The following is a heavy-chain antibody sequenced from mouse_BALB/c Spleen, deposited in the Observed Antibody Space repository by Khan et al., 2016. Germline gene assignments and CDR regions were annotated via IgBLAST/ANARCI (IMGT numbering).Heavy chain of an antibody. V-gene: IGHV4-1*02. D-gene: IGHD1-1*01. J-gene: IGHJ2*01. CDR3: AREYNGSEDD. CDR2: INPDSSTI. Sequence: EVELVESGGGLVQPGGSLKLSCAASGFDFSRYWMSWVRQAPGKGLEWIGEINPDSSTINYTPSLKDKFIISRDNAKNTLYLQMSKVRSEDTALYYCAREYNGSEDDWGKGTTLTVSS. CDR1: GFDFSRYW.